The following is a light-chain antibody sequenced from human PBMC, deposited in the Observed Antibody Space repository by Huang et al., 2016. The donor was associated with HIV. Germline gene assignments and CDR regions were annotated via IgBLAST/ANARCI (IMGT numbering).Light chain of an antibody. J-gene: IGKJ5*01. CDR3: MQALQTPIT. CDR2: LGS. CDR1: QSLLHSNGYNY. V-gene: IGKV2-28*01. Sequence: DIVMTQSPLSLPVTPGEPASISCRSSQSLLHSNGYNYLDWYLQKPGQSPQHLIYLGSNRASGAPDRFSGSGSGTDFTLKISRVEAEDVGVYYCMQALQTPITFGQGTRLEIK.